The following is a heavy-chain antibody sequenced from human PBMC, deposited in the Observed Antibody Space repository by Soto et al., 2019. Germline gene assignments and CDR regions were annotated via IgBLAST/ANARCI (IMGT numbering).Heavy chain of an antibody. J-gene: IGHJ5*02. D-gene: IGHD6-19*01. CDR2: IDSSGEK. V-gene: IGHV2-26*01. Sequence: QVTLKESGPVLVKPTETLTLRCTVSGLSITDSEMGVSWIRQPPGQPLEWLAHIDSSGEKSYRTFLKSRLAISKDTSKSQIVLTMTKIDPEDTATYYCARRHLAVAVSPWFDPWGQGIPVTVSS. CDR3: ARRHLAVAVSPWFDP. CDR1: GLSITDSEMG.